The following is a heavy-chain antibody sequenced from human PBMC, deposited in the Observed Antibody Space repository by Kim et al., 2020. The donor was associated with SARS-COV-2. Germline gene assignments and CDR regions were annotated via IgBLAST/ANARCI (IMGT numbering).Heavy chain of an antibody. J-gene: IGHJ5*02. CDR2: IYYSGST. D-gene: IGHD3-22*01. Sequence: SETLSLTCTVSGGSISSSSYYWGWIRQPPGKGLEWIGSIYYSGSTYYNPSLKSRVTISVDTSKNQFSLKLSSMTAADTAVYYCARHVPGRWYYDSSGYYYVDWFDPWGQRTLVTVSS. V-gene: IGHV4-39*01. CDR3: ARHVPGRWYYDSSGYYYVDWFDP. CDR1: GGSISSSSYY.